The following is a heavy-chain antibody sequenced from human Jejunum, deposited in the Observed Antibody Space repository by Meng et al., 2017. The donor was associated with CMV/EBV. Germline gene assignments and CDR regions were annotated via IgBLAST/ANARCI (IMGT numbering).Heavy chain of an antibody. D-gene: IGHD3-22*01. CDR1: GFIFSNYA. V-gene: IGHV3-23*03. CDR3: AKGDSSGTSYFDY. Sequence: SGFIFSNYAIGWVRQAPGKGLEWVSITYGGGVTTYSADFVKGRFTISRDNSMNTVFLQMNSLRTDDTAVYYCAKGDSSGTSYFDYWGQGTLVTVSS. CDR2: TYGGGVTT. J-gene: IGHJ4*02.